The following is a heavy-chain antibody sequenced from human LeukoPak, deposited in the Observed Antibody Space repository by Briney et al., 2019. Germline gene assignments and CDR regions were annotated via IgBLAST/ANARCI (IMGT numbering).Heavy chain of an antibody. Sequence: GGSLRLSCAASGFTFSSYAMSWVRQAPGKGLEWVSTISGSGGDTYYADSVKGRFTISRDNSKNTLYLQMNSLRAEDTAVYYCAKTTITIFGVVRLDAFDIWRQGTMVTVSS. J-gene: IGHJ3*02. CDR3: AKTTITIFGVVRLDAFDI. CDR2: ISGSGGDT. D-gene: IGHD3-3*01. V-gene: IGHV3-23*01. CDR1: GFTFSSYA.